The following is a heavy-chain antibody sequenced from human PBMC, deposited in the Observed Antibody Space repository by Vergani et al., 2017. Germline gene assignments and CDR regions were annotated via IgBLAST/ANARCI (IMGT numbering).Heavy chain of an antibody. Sequence: QVQLVESGGGLVKPGGSLRLSCAASGFTFSDYYMSWIRQAPGKGLEWVSYISSRSSNYRHYADSVKGRFTIARDNAKNSLYRQMNSLRAEDTAVYYCARTDDSSGYLVDFWGQGTLVTVSS. V-gene: IGHV3-11*06. CDR1: GFTFSDYY. J-gene: IGHJ4*02. D-gene: IGHD3-22*01. CDR2: ISSRSSNYR. CDR3: ARTDDSSGYLVDF.